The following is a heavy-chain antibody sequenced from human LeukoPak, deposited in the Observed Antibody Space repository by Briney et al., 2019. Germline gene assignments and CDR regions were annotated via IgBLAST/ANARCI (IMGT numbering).Heavy chain of an antibody. Sequence: GASVKVSSKASGGTFSSYAISWVRQAPGQGLEWMGGIIPIFGTANYAQKFQGRVTITPDESTSTAYMELSSLRSEDTAVYYCAKGRDGYNPLDYWGQGTLVTVSS. V-gene: IGHV1-69*13. J-gene: IGHJ4*02. CDR1: GGTFSSYA. D-gene: IGHD5-24*01. CDR3: AKGRDGYNPLDY. CDR2: IIPIFGTA.